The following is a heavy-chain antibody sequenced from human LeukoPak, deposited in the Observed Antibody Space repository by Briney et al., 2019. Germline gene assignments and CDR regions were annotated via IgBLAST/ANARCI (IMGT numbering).Heavy chain of an antibody. CDR2: ISGNGGST. D-gene: IGHD3-10*01. J-gene: IGHJ4*02. CDR1: GFTFKNYA. V-gene: IGHV3-23*01. Sequence: GGSLRLSCAASGFTFKNYAMNWVRQAPGKGLEWVSAISGNGGSTFSVDSVRGRFTISRDNSKNTLYLQMNSLRAEDTAVYYCARDARITMVRGVMVGWGQGTLVTVSS. CDR3: ARDARITMVRGVMVG.